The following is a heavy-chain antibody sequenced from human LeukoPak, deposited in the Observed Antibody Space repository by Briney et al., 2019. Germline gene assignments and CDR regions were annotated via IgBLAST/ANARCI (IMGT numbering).Heavy chain of an antibody. Sequence: PGGSLRLSCAASGFLFSTYEMNWVRQAPGKGLEWVSYIGPSDSPKFYEDSVKGRFTISRDDAKNTLYLGMSRLTAEDTGVYYCARGYPHADFWGHGTLVTVSS. D-gene: IGHD5-18*01. CDR2: IGPSDSPK. J-gene: IGHJ5*01. CDR3: ARGYPHADF. V-gene: IGHV3-48*03. CDR1: GFLFSTYE.